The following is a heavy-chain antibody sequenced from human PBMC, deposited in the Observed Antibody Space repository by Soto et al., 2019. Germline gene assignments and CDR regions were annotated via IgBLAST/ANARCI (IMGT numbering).Heavy chain of an antibody. V-gene: IGHV4-34*01. CDR1: GGSFSGYY. CDR3: ARAYDYRDPRDAFDT. J-gene: IGHJ3*02. CDR2: IKHSGST. D-gene: IGHD4-17*01. Sequence: QVQLQEWGAGLLKPSETLSLSCAVYGGSFSGYYWNWIRQSPGKGLEWIGKIKHSGSTIYNPSLKSLVNIAVDTTKNQFYLMLNSVAAADTALYYSARAYDYRDPRDAFDTWAQGTLVTFSS.